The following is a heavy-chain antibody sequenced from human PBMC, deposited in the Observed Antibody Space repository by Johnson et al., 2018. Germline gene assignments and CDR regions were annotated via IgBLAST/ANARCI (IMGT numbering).Heavy chain of an antibody. J-gene: IGHJ3*02. CDR2: ISGSGDNT. V-gene: IGHV3-23*04. Sequence: VQLVESGGGLVQPGGSLRLSCAASKVTFSNYAMSWVRQGPGKGLEWVSAISGSGDNTYYADSVRGRFTISRDNSKNTLYLQMNSLRAEDTAVFYCAKEPSGDGGAFHSWGQGTMVTVAS. CDR3: AKEPSGDGGAFHS. CDR1: KVTFSNYA. D-gene: IGHD4-17*01.